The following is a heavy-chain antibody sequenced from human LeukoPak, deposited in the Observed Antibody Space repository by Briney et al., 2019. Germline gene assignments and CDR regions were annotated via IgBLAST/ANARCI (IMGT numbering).Heavy chain of an antibody. V-gene: IGHV1-18*01. D-gene: IGHD6-13*01. CDR1: GYTFTSYG. CDR2: ISAYNGNT. CDR3: ARDVSSSWYYYYYYMDV. J-gene: IGHJ6*03. Sequence: ASVKVSCKASGYTFTSYGISWVRQAPGQGLEWMGWISAYNGNTNYAQKLQGRVTMTTDTSTRTAYMELRSLRSDDTAVYYCARDVSSSWYYYYYYMDVWGKGTTVTVSS.